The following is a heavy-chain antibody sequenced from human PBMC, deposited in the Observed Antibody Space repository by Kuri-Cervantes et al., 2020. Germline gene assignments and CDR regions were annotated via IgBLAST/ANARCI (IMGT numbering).Heavy chain of an antibody. Sequence: LSLTCAASGFTFDGYGMSWVRQAPGKGLEWVSYISSSGSTIYYADSVKGRFTISRDNAKNSLYLQMNSLRAEDTAVYYCASPGGDEGSFDYWGQGTLVTVSS. J-gene: IGHJ4*02. CDR2: ISSSGSTI. D-gene: IGHD3-16*01. CDR1: GFTFDGYG. V-gene: IGHV3-48*03. CDR3: ASPGGDEGSFDY.